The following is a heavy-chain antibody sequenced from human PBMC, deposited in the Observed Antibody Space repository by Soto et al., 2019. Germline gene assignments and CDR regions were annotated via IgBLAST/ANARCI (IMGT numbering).Heavy chain of an antibody. CDR3: ARDRSNWAFDY. CDR1: GGSISSGGYY. Sequence: QVQLQESGPGLVKPSQTLSLTCTVSGGSISSGGYYWSWIRQHPGKGLEWIGYIYYSGSTYYNPSLKSRVTISVDRSKNQFSLRLSSVTAADTAVYYCARDRSNWAFDYWGQGTLVTVSS. CDR2: IYYSGST. V-gene: IGHV4-31*03. D-gene: IGHD7-27*01. J-gene: IGHJ4*02.